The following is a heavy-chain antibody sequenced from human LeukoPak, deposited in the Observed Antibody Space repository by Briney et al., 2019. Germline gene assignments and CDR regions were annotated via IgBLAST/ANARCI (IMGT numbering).Heavy chain of an antibody. J-gene: IGHJ6*04. Sequence: GGSLRLSCAASGFTVSSSYMSWVRQAPGKGLKWVSVIYGGDTTYYADSVKGRFTISRDNAKNSLYLQMNSLRAEDTAVYYCAELGITMIGGVWGKGTTVTISS. CDR2: IYGGDTT. CDR1: GFTVSSSY. V-gene: IGHV3-66*01. D-gene: IGHD3-10*02. CDR3: AELGITMIGGV.